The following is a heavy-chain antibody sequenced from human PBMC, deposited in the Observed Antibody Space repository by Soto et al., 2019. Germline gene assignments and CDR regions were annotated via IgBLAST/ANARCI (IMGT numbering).Heavy chain of an antibody. CDR3: ARGPGSAYCGGDCYWDWFDP. CDR1: GYTFTGYY. J-gene: IGHJ5*02. D-gene: IGHD2-21*02. Sequence: ASVKVSCKASGYTFTGYYMHWVRQAPGQGLEWMGWINPNSGGTNYAQKFQGWVTMTRDTSISTAYMELSRLRSDDTAVYYCARGPGSAYCGGDCYWDWFDPWGQGTLVTVSS. CDR2: INPNSGGT. V-gene: IGHV1-2*04.